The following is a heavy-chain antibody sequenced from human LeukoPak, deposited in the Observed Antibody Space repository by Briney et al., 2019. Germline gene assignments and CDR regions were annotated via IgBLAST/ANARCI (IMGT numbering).Heavy chain of an antibody. D-gene: IGHD3-10*01. CDR2: IYYSGST. CDR3: ARERLGGSGSYFDY. CDR1: GGSISSYY. Sequence: SETLSLTCTVSGGSISSYYWSWIRQPPGKGLERIGYIYYSGSTNYNPSLKSRVTISVDTSKNQFSLKLSSVTAADTAVYYCARERLGGSGSYFDYWGQGTLVTVSS. V-gene: IGHV4-59*12. J-gene: IGHJ4*02.